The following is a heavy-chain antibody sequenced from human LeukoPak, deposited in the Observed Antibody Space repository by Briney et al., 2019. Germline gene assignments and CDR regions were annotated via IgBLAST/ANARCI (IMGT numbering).Heavy chain of an antibody. Sequence: ASVKVSCKASGYTFTSYGISWVRQAPGQGLEWVGWISAYNGNTNYAQKLQGRVTMTTDTSTSTAYMELRSLRSDDTAVYYCAREVTGYVDTSWFDPWGQGTLVTVSS. CDR1: GYTFTSYG. V-gene: IGHV1-18*01. CDR3: AREVTGYVDTSWFDP. J-gene: IGHJ5*02. D-gene: IGHD5-18*01. CDR2: ISAYNGNT.